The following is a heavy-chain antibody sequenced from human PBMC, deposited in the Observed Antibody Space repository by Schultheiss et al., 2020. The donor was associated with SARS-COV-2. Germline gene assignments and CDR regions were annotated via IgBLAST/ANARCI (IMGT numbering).Heavy chain of an antibody. CDR1: GFTFSSYN. D-gene: IGHD3-16*02. Sequence: GGSLRLSCSASGFTFSSYNMNWVRQAPGKGLEWVSSISSSSSYIYYADSVKGRFTISRDNAKNSLYLQMNSLRAEDTAVYYCARDTGLVTFGGVIPNYFQRWGQGTLVTVSS. CDR2: ISSSSSYI. V-gene: IGHV3-21*01. CDR3: ARDTGLVTFGGVIPNYFQR. J-gene: IGHJ1*01.